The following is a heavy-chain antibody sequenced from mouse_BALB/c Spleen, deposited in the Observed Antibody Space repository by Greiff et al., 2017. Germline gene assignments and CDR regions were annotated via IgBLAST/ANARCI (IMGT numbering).Heavy chain of an antibody. D-gene: IGHD2-14*01. V-gene: IGHV1S81*02. Sequence: QVQLQQSGAELVKPGASVKLSCKASGYTFTSYYMYWVKQRPGQGLEWIGEINPSNGGTNFNEKFKSKATLTVDKSSSTAYMQLSSLTSEDSAVYYCTRCYRYDGYYAMDYWGQGTSVTVSS. CDR3: TRCYRYDGYYAMDY. J-gene: IGHJ4*01. CDR2: INPSNGGT. CDR1: GYTFTSYY.